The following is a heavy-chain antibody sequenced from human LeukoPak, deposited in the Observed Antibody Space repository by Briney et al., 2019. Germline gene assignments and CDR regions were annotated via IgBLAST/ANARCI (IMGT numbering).Heavy chain of an antibody. Sequence: ASVKVSCKASGYTFTSYDINWVRQATGQGLEWMGWINPNSGGTNYAQKFQGRVTMTRDTSISTAYMELSRLRSDDTAVYYCARSVGYQLLFRGVLDYWGQGTLVTVSS. V-gene: IGHV1-2*02. CDR1: GYTFTSYD. D-gene: IGHD2-2*01. CDR3: ARSVGYQLLFRGVLDY. J-gene: IGHJ4*02. CDR2: INPNSGGT.